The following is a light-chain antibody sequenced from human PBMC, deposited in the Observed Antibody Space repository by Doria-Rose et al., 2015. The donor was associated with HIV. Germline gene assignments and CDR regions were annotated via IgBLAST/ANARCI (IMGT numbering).Light chain of an antibody. CDR2: AAS. J-gene: IGKJ1*01. V-gene: IGKV1-39*01. CDR3: QQTYSSPPWT. CDR1: QTVSTY. Sequence: QSPPSLSASIGGRVTITCRASQTVSTYLNWFQQEPGKAPKLLIYAASRLQSGVPSRFSGSGSGTDFTLTISGLQPGDFATYYCQQTYSSPPWTFGQGTKVE.